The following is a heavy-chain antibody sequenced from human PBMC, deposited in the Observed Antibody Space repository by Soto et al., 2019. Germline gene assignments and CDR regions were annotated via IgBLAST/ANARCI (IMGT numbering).Heavy chain of an antibody. V-gene: IGHV3-30*18. CDR3: AKEREIVVVVAEYYFDY. J-gene: IGHJ4*02. D-gene: IGHD2-15*01. Sequence: QVQLVESGGGVVQPGRSLRLSCAASGFTFSSYGMHWVRQAPGKGLEWVAVISYDGSNKYYADSVKGRVTISRDNSKNTLYLQMNSLRAEDTAVYYCAKEREIVVVVAEYYFDYWGQGTLVTVSS. CDR1: GFTFSSYG. CDR2: ISYDGSNK.